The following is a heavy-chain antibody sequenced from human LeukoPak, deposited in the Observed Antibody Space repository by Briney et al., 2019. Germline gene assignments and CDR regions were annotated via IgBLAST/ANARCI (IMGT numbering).Heavy chain of an antibody. D-gene: IGHD3-9*01. Sequence: PGGSLRLSCTASGFTFGDYAMSWFRQDPGKGLEWVGFIRSRAYGGTTEYAASVKGRFTISRDDSKSIAYLQMNSLKTEDTAVYSCTRDTRDYDILTGPYFDYWGQGTLVTVSS. J-gene: IGHJ4*02. V-gene: IGHV3-49*03. CDR3: TRDTRDYDILTGPYFDY. CDR1: GFTFGDYA. CDR2: IRSRAYGGTT.